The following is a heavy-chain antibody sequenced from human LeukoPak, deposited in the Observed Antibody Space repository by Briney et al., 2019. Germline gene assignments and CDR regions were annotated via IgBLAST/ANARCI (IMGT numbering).Heavy chain of an antibody. CDR3: ARPYYYDSSGYPAGAFDI. J-gene: IGHJ3*02. CDR2: INHSGST. Sequence: PSETLSLTCAVYGGSFSGYYWSWIRQPPGKGLEWIGEINHSGSTNYNPSLKSRVTISVDTSKNQFSLKLSSVTAADTAVYYCARPYYYDSSGYPAGAFDIWGQGTMVTVSS. V-gene: IGHV4-34*01. CDR1: GGSFSGYY. D-gene: IGHD3-22*01.